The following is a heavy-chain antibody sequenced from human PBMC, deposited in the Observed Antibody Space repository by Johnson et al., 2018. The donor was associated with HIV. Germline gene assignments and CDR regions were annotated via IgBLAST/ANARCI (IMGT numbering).Heavy chain of an antibody. CDR3: AKEDCIGIVCADDGFHL. J-gene: IGHJ3*01. Sequence: VQLVESGGGVVQPGRSLRLSCAASAFTFDDHGMSWVRQAPGKGLEWVSGINWNGGSTGYADSVKGRFTISRDNSKNSLYLQMNSLRPEDTAVYFWAKEDCIGIVCADDGFHLWGQGTMVTLSS. CDR2: INWNGGST. CDR1: AFTFDDHG. D-gene: IGHD2-15*01. V-gene: IGHV3-20*04.